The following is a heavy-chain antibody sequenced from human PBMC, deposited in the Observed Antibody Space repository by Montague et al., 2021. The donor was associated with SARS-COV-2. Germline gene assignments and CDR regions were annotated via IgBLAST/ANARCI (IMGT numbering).Heavy chain of an antibody. CDR3: ARRYSSSWTGDQYYFDY. CDR1: GGSISSSSYY. CDR2: IYYSGST. J-gene: IGHJ4*02. Sequence: SETLSLTCTVSGGSISSSSYYWGWIHQPPGKGLEWIGSIYYSGSTYYNPSLKSRVTISVDTSKNQFSLKLSSVTAADTAVYYCARRYSSSWTGDQYYFDYWGQGTLVTVSS. V-gene: IGHV4-39*07. D-gene: IGHD6-13*01.